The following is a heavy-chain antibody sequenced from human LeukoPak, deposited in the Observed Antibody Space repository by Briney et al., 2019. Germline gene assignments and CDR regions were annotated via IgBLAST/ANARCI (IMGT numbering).Heavy chain of an antibody. V-gene: IGHV4-39*01. CDR3: ARVAHAFDI. J-gene: IGHJ3*02. CDR2: IYSGST. CDR1: GGSISSSSYY. Sequence: SETLSLTCTVSGGSISSSSYYWGWIRQPPGKGLEWIGSIYSGSTFYNPSLKSRVTISVDTSKNQFSLKLSSVTAADTAVYYCARVAHAFDIWGQGTMVTVSS.